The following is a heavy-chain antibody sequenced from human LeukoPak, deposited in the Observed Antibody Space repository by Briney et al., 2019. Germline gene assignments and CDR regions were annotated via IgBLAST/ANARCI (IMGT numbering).Heavy chain of an antibody. D-gene: IGHD3-3*01. CDR3: ARDLGTYYDFWSGYSDAFDI. CDR1: GGSFSGYY. CDR2: IYYSGST. V-gene: IGHV4-59*01. Sequence: SETLSLTCAVYGGSFSGYYWSWIRQPPGKGLEWIGYIYYSGSTNYNPSLKSRVTISVDTSKNQFSLKLSSVTAADTAVYYCARDLGTYYDFWSGYSDAFDIWGQGTMVTVSS. J-gene: IGHJ3*02.